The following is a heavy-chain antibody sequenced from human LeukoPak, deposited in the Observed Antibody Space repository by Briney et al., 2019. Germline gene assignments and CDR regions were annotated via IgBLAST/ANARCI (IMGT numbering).Heavy chain of an antibody. CDR3: ARVGSYDFWSAQAPFDY. J-gene: IGHJ4*02. D-gene: IGHD3-3*01. Sequence: PSETLSLTCTVSGGSISSSSYYWGWIRQPPGKGLEWIGSIYYSGSTYYNPSLKSRVTISVDTSKNQFSLKLSSVTAADTAVYYCARVGSYDFWSAQAPFDYWGQGTLVTVSS. CDR2: IYYSGST. V-gene: IGHV4-39*07. CDR1: GGSISSSSYY.